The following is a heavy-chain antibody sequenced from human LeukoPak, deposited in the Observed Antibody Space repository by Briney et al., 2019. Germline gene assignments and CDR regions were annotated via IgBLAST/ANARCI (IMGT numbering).Heavy chain of an antibody. CDR1: GFTFDDYG. D-gene: IGHD5-12*01. V-gene: IGHV3-20*04. CDR3: ARGLSGYGYYYYYMDV. CDR2: INWNGGST. J-gene: IGHJ6*03. Sequence: PGGSLRLSCAASGFTFDDYGMSWVRQAPGKGLEWVSGINWNGGSTGYADSVKGRFTISRDNAKNSLYLQMNSLRAEDTALYYCARGLSGYGYYYYYMDVWGKGTTVTVSS.